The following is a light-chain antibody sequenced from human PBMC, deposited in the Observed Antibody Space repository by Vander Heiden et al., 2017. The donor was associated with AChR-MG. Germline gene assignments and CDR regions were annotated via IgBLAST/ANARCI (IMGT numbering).Light chain of an antibody. CDR2: EVS. CDR1: SRDVGGYNY. J-gene: IGLJ2*01. V-gene: IGLV2-14*01. CDR3: SSYTGISTLV. Sequence: QSALTQPASVSGSPGQSITISCTGTSRDVGGYNYVSWYQHHPGKAPKLMIDEVSNRPSGVFNRFSGSKSGDTASLTISGLQAEDEADYYCSSYTGISTLVFGGGTKL.